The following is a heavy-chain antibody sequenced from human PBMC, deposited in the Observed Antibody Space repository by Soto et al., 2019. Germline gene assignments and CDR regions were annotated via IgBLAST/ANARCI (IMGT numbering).Heavy chain of an antibody. J-gene: IGHJ6*03. V-gene: IGHV1-18*01. CDR3: ARGTIVVAPYYYMDV. D-gene: IGHD2-15*01. Sequence: AASVKVSCKASGYPFISYGISWVRQAPGQGLEWMAWISAYNGDTTYAQKFQGRLTVTRDTPTSTAYMELGSLRSDDTAVYYCARGTIVVAPYYYMDVWGQGTTVTVSS. CDR2: ISAYNGDT. CDR1: GYPFISYG.